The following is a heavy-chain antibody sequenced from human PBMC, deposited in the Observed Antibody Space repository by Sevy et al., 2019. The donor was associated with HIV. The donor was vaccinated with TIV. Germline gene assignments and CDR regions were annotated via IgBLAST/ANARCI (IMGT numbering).Heavy chain of an antibody. Sequence: SETLSLTCAVSGYSISSGYYWGWIRQPPGKGLEWIGSISHSGGTYYNPSLKSRVTISVDTSKNQFSLKLSSVTAADTAVYYCARQGSSSYNWFDPWGQGTLVTVSS. CDR1: GYSISSGYY. V-gene: IGHV4-38-2*01. CDR3: ARQGSSSYNWFDP. CDR2: ISHSGGT. J-gene: IGHJ5*02. D-gene: IGHD6-6*01.